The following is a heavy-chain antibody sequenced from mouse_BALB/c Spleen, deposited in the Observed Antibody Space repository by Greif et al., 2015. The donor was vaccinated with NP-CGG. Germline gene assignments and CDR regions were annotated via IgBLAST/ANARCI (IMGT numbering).Heavy chain of an antibody. Sequence: EVKLVESGGDLVKPGGSLKLSCAASGFTFSSYGMSWVRQTPDKRLEWVATISSGGSYIYYPDSVKGRFTISRDNAKNTLYLQMSSLKSEDTAMYYCARLPDYGNLFAYWGQGTLVTVSA. CDR2: ISSGGSYI. V-gene: IGHV5-6*01. D-gene: IGHD2-1*01. CDR1: GFTFSSYG. J-gene: IGHJ3*01. CDR3: ARLPDYGNLFAY.